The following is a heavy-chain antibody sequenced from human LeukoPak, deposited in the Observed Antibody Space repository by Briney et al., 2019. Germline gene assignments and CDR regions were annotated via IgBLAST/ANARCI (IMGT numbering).Heavy chain of an antibody. CDR1: GFTFSSYG. D-gene: IGHD3-22*01. V-gene: IGHV3-33*01. Sequence: GRSLRLSCAASGFTFSSYGMHWVRQAPGKGLEWVAVIWYDGSNKYYADSVKGRFTISRDNSKNTLYLQMNSLRAEDTAVYYCARDLYYDSSGDAFDIWGQGTMVTVSS. CDR3: ARDLYYDSSGDAFDI. J-gene: IGHJ3*02. CDR2: IWYDGSNK.